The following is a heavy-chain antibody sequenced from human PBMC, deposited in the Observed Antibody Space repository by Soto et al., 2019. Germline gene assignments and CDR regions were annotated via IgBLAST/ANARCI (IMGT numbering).Heavy chain of an antibody. CDR2: ISPYTGNT. Sequence: ASVKVSCKASGYIFVNYGIAWVRQAPGQGLEWMGWISPYTGNTHSATKVQGRLTMTTDTSTSTAYMDLGSLTSYDTAVYYCVMVDNYVTPTPQDVWGQGTTVTV. V-gene: IGHV1-18*01. D-gene: IGHD3-16*01. CDR1: GYIFVNYG. J-gene: IGHJ6*02. CDR3: VMVDNYVTPTPQDV.